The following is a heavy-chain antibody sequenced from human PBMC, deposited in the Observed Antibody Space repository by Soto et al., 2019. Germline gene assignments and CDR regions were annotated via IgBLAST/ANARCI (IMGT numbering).Heavy chain of an antibody. V-gene: IGHV1-8*01. CDR1: GYTFTSYD. J-gene: IGHJ6*03. CDR3: ARVPNTGDYDYYSYYMDV. D-gene: IGHD4-17*01. CDR2: MNPNSGNT. Sequence: QVQLVQSGAEVKKPGASVKVSCKASGYTFTSYDINWVRQATGQGLEWMGWMNPNSGNTGYAQKFQGRVTMTRNTSISTAYMELSSLRSEDTAVYYCARVPNTGDYDYYSYYMDVWGKGTTVTVSS.